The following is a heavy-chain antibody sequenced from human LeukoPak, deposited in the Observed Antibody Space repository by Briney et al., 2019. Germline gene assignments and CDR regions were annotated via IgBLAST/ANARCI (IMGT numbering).Heavy chain of an antibody. J-gene: IGHJ4*02. CDR2: ISSSGSTI. D-gene: IGHD2-21*02. V-gene: IGHV3-11*01. Sequence: EPGGSLRLSCAASGFAFSGYGMHWIRQAPGKGLEWVSYISSSGSTIYYADSVKGRFTISRDNAKNSLYLQMNSLRAEDTAVYYCARDTPLSYCGGDCSSGPDYWGQGTLVTVSS. CDR3: ARDTPLSYCGGDCSSGPDY. CDR1: GFAFSGYG.